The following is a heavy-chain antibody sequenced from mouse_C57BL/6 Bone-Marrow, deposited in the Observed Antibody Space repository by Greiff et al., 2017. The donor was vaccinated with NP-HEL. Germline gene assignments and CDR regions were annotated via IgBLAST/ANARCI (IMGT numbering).Heavy chain of an antibody. CDR3: AYDGYYVWYFDV. J-gene: IGHJ1*03. CDR2: IHPNSGST. CDR1: GYTFTSYW. Sequence: VQLQQPGAELVKPGASVKLSCKASGYTFTSYWMHWVKQRPGQGLEWIGMIHPNSGSTNYNEKFKSKATLTVDKSSSTAYMQLSSLTSEASAVYYCAYDGYYVWYFDVWGTGTTVTVSS. D-gene: IGHD2-3*01. V-gene: IGHV1-64*01.